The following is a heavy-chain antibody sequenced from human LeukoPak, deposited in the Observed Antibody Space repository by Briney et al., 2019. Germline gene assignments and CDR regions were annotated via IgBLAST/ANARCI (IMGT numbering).Heavy chain of an antibody. CDR1: GYTFTGYY. J-gene: IGHJ5*02. D-gene: IGHD3-10*01. CDR3: ARAPDGSGSYPLRSNWFDP. V-gene: IGHV1-8*02. CDR2: MNPNSGNT. Sequence: GASVKVSCKASGYTFTGYYIHWVRQATGQGLEWMGWMNPNSGNTGYAQKFQGRVTMTRNTSISTAYMELSSLRSEDTAVYYCARAPDGSGSYPLRSNWFDPWGQGTLVTVSS.